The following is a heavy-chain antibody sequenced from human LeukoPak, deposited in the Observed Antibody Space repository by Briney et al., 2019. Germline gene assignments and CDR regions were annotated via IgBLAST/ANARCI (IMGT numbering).Heavy chain of an antibody. D-gene: IGHD4-11*01. CDR1: GGSFSGYY. Sequence: SETLSLTCAVYGGSFSGYYWSWIRQPPGKGLEWIGEINHSGSTNYNPSLKSRVTISVDTSKNQFSLKLSSVTAADTAVYYCAKMVRDSNYVSPVRLPYYFDYWGQGTLVTVSS. V-gene: IGHV4-34*01. J-gene: IGHJ4*02. CDR3: AKMVRDSNYVSPVRLPYYFDY. CDR2: INHSGST.